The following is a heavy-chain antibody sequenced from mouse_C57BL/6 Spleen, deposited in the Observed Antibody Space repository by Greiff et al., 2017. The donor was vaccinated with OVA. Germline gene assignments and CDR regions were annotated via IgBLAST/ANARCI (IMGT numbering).Heavy chain of an antibody. J-gene: IGHJ1*03. D-gene: IGHD1-1*01. Sequence: EVKLQESGAELVKPGASVKLSCTASGFTIKDYYMHWVKQRTEQGLEWIGRIDPEDGDTKYAPKFQGKATITADTSSNTAYLQLSSLASEDTAVYYCARGGYGSSSPYWNFDVWGTGTTVTVSS. CDR1: GFTIKDYY. CDR2: IDPEDGDT. CDR3: ARGGYGSSSPYWNFDV. V-gene: IGHV14-2*01.